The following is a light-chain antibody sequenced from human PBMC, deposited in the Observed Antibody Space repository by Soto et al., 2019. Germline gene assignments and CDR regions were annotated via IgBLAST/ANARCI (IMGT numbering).Light chain of an antibody. CDR1: QDITNF. CDR3: QQYDILTT. Sequence: DIQMTQSPSSLSASIGDRVTITCQASQDITNFLNWYQQTPGKAPKLLIYAASNLETGVPSRFSGSGSGTDFTLTISSLQPEDIATYYCQQYDILTTFGQGTRLEIK. CDR2: AAS. V-gene: IGKV1-33*01. J-gene: IGKJ5*01.